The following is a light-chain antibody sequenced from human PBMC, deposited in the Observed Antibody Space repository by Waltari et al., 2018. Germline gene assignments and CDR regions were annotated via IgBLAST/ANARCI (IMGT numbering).Light chain of an antibody. CDR1: QGIRNE. Sequence: RVTITCRASQGIRNELGWYQQKPGEAPKILIYAASNLENGVPSRFSGSGSGTDFTLTISSLQPEDFATYYCLQDYNYPRTFGQGTKVEI. J-gene: IGKJ1*01. V-gene: IGKV1-6*01. CDR3: LQDYNYPRT. CDR2: AAS.